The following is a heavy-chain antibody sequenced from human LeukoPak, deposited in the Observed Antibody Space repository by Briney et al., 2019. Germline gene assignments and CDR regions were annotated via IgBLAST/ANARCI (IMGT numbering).Heavy chain of an antibody. V-gene: IGHV3-53*01. J-gene: IGHJ4*02. CDR1: GFRVNGNY. CDR3: ARTNPVYGDYDY. D-gene: IGHD4-17*01. Sequence: GGSLRLSCAVSGFRVNGNYMSWVRQAPGKGLQWVSVMFPDGRTYYADSVKGRFTISRDLARNTLLLQMHSLRADDTAVHYCARTNPVYGDYDYWGQGTLVTVSS. CDR2: MFPDGRT.